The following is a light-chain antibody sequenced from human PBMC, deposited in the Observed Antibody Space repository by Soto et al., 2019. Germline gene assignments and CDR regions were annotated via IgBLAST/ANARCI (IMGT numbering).Light chain of an antibody. CDR2: DAS. V-gene: IGKV1-5*01. J-gene: IGKJ1*01. Sequence: IRMTQSPSSLSASTGDRVTITCRASQGISSWLAWYQQKPGKAPKLLIYDASSLESGVPSRFSGSGSGTEFTLTISSLQPDDFATYYCQQYSSYWTFGQGTKVDIK. CDR1: QGISSW. CDR3: QQYSSYWT.